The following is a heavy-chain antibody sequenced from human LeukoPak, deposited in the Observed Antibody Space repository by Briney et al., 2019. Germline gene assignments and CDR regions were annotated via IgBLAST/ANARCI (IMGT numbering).Heavy chain of an antibody. CDR3: AREGPIVVVPAAIDY. J-gene: IGHJ4*02. CDR2: ISGSGGST. CDR1: GFTFSSYA. D-gene: IGHD2-2*01. V-gene: IGHV3-23*01. Sequence: PGGSLRLSCAASGFTFSSYAMSWVRQAPGKGLEWVSAISGSGGSTYYADSVKGRFTISRDNAKNSLYLQMNSLRAEDTAVYYCAREGPIVVVPAAIDYWGQGTLVTVSS.